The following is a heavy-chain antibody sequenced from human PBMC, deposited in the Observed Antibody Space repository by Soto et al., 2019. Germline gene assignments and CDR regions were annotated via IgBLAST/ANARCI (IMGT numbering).Heavy chain of an antibody. Sequence: PSETLSLTCAVYGGSFSGYYWSWIRQPPGKGLEWIGEINHSGSTNYNPSLKSRVTISVDTSKNQFSLKLSPVTAADTAVYYCARGFDILTGYANWGQGTLVTVSS. CDR3: ARGFDILTGYAN. CDR2: INHSGST. D-gene: IGHD3-9*01. CDR1: GGSFSGYY. J-gene: IGHJ4*02. V-gene: IGHV4-34*01.